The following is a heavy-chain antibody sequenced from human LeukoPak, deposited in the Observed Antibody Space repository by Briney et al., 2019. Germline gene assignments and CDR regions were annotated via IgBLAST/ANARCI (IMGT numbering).Heavy chain of an antibody. V-gene: IGHV3-15*07. CDR3: ARGQSGLYVGISWFDP. Sequence: GGSLRLSCAASGFSFSDAWMNWVRQAPGKGLEWVGHIKSKVDGGTPDYVAPVKGRFTISRDNSKNTLYLQMNSLRAEDTAVYYCARGQSGLYVGISWFDPWGQGTLVTVSS. D-gene: IGHD2/OR15-2a*01. CDR1: GFSFSDAW. CDR2: IKSKVDGGTP. J-gene: IGHJ5*02.